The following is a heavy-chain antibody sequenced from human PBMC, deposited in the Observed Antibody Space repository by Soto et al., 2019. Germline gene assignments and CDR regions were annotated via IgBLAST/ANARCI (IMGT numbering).Heavy chain of an antibody. CDR3: ARDLRNPGIAAAGAPAY. CDR1: GYTFTGYY. CDR2: INPNTGGS. J-gene: IGHJ4*02. Sequence: VQVVQSGAEVNRPGASVKVSCKASGYTFTGYYMHWVRQAHGKGLEWMGWINPNTGGSNFAQKFQVRVTMTRDTSISTVYMELSRLKYDDTAVYYCARDLRNPGIAAAGAPAYWGQGTLVTVSS. D-gene: IGHD6-13*01. V-gene: IGHV1-2*02.